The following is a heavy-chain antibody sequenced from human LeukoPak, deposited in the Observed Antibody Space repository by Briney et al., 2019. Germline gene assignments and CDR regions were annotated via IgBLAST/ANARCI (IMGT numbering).Heavy chain of an antibody. CDR2: IKSKTDGGTT. CDR3: AKGWQMATIMTYFDY. J-gene: IGHJ4*02. V-gene: IGHV3-15*07. D-gene: IGHD5-24*01. CDR1: GFTFSNAW. Sequence: SGGSLRLSCAASGFTFSNAWMNWVRQAPGKGLEWVGRIKSKTDGGTTDYAAPVKGRFTISRDDSKNTLYLQMNSLKTEDTAVYYCAKGWQMATIMTYFDYWGQGTLVTVSS.